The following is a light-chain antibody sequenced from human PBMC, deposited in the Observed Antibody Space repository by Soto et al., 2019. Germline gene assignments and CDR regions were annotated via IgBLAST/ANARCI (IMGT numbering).Light chain of an antibody. CDR1: QSVSSN. CDR3: QQYNSWPVT. CDR2: DAS. V-gene: IGKV3D-15*01. Sequence: EIVWRQSPGTLSPSPGEGATLSCRASQSVSSNLAWYQQKPGQAPRLLIHDASTRATGIPARFSGSGSVTESTLTISSLQSEDFAVYHCQQYNSWPVTFGGGTKVDI. J-gene: IGKJ4*01.